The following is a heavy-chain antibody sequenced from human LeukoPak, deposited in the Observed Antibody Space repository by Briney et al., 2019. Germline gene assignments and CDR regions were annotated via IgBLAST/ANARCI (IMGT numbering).Heavy chain of an antibody. D-gene: IGHD1-26*01. J-gene: IGHJ6*03. V-gene: IGHV4-61*02. CDR1: GASIRSETYY. CDR2: IFASGST. CDR3: ESHGTSGSCHRHIDV. Sequence: PSQTLSLTCTVSGASIRSETYYWSWIRPPAGKGLEWFGRIFASGSTNYNPSPKGRVTISVDTSKNHFSLNLRSVTAADSAVYDCESHGTSGSCHRHIDVWRKGSTVTVS.